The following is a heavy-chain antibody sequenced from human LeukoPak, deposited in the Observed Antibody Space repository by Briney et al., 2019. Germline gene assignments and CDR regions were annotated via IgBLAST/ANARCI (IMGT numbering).Heavy chain of an antibody. CDR1: GGSFSGYY. J-gene: IGHJ3*02. Sequence: SETLSLTCAVYGGSFSGYYRSWIRQPPGKGLEWIGEINHSGSTNYNPSLKSRVTISVDTSKNQFSLKLSSVTAADTAVYYCARGPGPSAFDIWGQGTMVTVSS. CDR3: ARGPGPSAFDI. CDR2: INHSGST. V-gene: IGHV4-34*01.